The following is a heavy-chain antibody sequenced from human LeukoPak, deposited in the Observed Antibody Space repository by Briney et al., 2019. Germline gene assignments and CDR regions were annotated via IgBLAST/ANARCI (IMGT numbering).Heavy chain of an antibody. CDR3: ASDSSGYYQYWGWFDP. V-gene: IGHV4-39*01. CDR1: GGSISSSSYY. D-gene: IGHD3-22*01. J-gene: IGHJ5*02. Sequence: SETLSLTCTVSGGSISSSSYYWGWIRQPPGKGLEWIGSIYYSGSTYYNPSLKSRVTISVDTSKNQFSLKLSSVTAADTAVYYCASDSSGYYQYWGWFDPWGQGTLVTVSS. CDR2: IYYSGST.